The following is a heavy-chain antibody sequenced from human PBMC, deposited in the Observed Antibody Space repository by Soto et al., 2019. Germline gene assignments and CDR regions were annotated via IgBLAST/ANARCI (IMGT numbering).Heavy chain of an antibody. CDR3: SRGGGNYDFWSGYSGWFDP. D-gene: IGHD3-3*01. CDR1: GGSISSYY. CDR2: IYYSGST. Sequence: PSETLSLTCTVSGGSISSYYWSWIRQPPGKGLEWIGYIYYSGSTNYNPSLKSRVTISVDTSKNQFSLKLSSVTAADTAVYYCSRGGGNYDFWSGYSGWFDPWGQGTLVTVSS. V-gene: IGHV4-59*01. J-gene: IGHJ5*02.